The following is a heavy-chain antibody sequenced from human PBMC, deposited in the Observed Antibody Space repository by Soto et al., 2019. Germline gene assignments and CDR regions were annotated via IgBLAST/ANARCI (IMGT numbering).Heavy chain of an antibody. J-gene: IGHJ4*02. V-gene: IGHV1-2*02. CDR2: INPNSGGT. Sequence: ASVKVSCEACGYTFTGYYMHWVRQAPGQGLEWMGWINPNSGGTNYAQKFQGRVTMTRDTSISTAYMELSRLRSDDTAVYYCARAWDTAMVNWGQGTLVTVPS. D-gene: IGHD5-18*01. CDR3: ARAWDTAMVN. CDR1: GYTFTGYY.